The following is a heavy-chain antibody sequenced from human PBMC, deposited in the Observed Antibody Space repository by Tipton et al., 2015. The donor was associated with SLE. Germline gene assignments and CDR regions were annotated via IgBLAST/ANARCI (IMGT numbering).Heavy chain of an antibody. J-gene: IGHJ4*02. CDR1: GFTFSSYA. CDR2: ISYDGSNK. D-gene: IGHD5-18*01. Sequence: SLRLSCAASGFTFSSYAMSWVRQAPGKGLEWVAVISYDGSNKYYADSVKGRFTISRDNSKNTLYLQMNSLRAEDTAVYYCARDWPQRGYSYGPFDYWGQGTLVTVSS. V-gene: IGHV3-30-3*01. CDR3: ARDWPQRGYSYGPFDY.